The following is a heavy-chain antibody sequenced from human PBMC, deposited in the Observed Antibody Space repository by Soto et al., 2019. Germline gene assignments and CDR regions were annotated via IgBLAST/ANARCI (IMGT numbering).Heavy chain of an antibody. CDR1: GYSFTSYW. CDR2: IYPGDSGT. D-gene: IGHD5-18*01. V-gene: IGHV5-51*01. J-gene: IGHJ4*02. CDR3: ARLGVYSYGHGPLDY. Sequence: PGESLKISCKGSGYSFTSYWIGWVRQMPGKGLEWMGIIYPGDSGTRYSPSFQGQVTISADKSISTAYLQWSSLKASDTAMYYCARLGVYSYGHGPLDYWGQGTLVTVSS.